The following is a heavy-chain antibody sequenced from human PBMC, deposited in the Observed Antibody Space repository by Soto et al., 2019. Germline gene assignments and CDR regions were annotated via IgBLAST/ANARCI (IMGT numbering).Heavy chain of an antibody. CDR1: GFTFRSYA. J-gene: IGHJ4*02. CDR2: ISGSGGNT. Sequence: GGSLRLSCAASGFTFRSYAMSWVRQAPGKGLEWVSYISGSGGNTFYADSVKGRFTISRDNSKNTLYLQMNSLRAEDTAVYYCAKESEAAPGCFDYWGQGTLVTVSS. CDR3: AKESEAAPGCFDY. V-gene: IGHV3-23*01. D-gene: IGHD6-13*01.